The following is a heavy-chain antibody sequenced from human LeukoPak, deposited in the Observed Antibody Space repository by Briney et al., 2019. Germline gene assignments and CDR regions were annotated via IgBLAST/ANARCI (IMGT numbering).Heavy chain of an antibody. CDR2: MYYSGSA. Sequence: SETLSLTCNVSGGSINSSSYYWGWIRQPPGKGLEWIGNMYYSGSAYYHPSLKSRVTIYIDTSKNQFSLKLGSVTAADTAVYYCARLNALERLSYMFYCWGQGTLFTVSS. CDR1: GGSINSSSYY. D-gene: IGHD3-3*01. V-gene: IGHV4-39*01. CDR3: ARLNALERLSYMFYC. J-gene: IGHJ4*02.